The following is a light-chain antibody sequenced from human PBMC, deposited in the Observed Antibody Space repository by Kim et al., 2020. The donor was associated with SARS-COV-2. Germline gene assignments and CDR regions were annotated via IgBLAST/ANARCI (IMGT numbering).Light chain of an antibody. CDR3: QAWDSSTAPNV. CDR2: QNS. V-gene: IGLV3-1*01. J-gene: IGLJ1*01. CDR1: KWVEKN. Sequence: KTASIQGAGEKWVEKNACRYQQKPGQNLVMVIYQNSKRPSGITERFSGSNTGNTATLTMSGTQAMDEADYYCQAWDSSTAPNVFGTGTKVTVL.